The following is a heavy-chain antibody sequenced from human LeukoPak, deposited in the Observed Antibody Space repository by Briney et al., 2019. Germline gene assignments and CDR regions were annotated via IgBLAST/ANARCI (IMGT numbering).Heavy chain of an antibody. D-gene: IGHD6-6*01. Sequence: GGSLRLSCSASGFTFSDYPMHWVRQAPGKGLEWVSAIGGSGRSTYYADSVKGRCTISRDNSKNTPYLHMNGLTGEDTALYYCAKERSSAAFDIWGQGTMVTVSS. CDR2: IGGSGRST. V-gene: IGHV3-23*01. CDR3: AKERSSAAFDI. J-gene: IGHJ3*02. CDR1: GFTFSDYP.